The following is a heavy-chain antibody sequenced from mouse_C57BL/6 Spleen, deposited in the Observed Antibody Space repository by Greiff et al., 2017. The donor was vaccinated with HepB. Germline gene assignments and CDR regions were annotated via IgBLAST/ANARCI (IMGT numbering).Heavy chain of an antibody. Sequence: EVQLQQSGPELVKPGASVKMSCKASGYTFTDYNMHWVKQSHGKSLEWIGYINPNNGGTSYNQKFKGKATLTVNKSSSTAYMELRSLTSEESAVYYCARNGADYSKGGTWFAYWGQGTLVTVSA. V-gene: IGHV1-22*01. CDR1: GYTFTDYN. CDR3: ARNGADYSKGGTWFAY. J-gene: IGHJ3*01. CDR2: INPNNGGT. D-gene: IGHD2-5*01.